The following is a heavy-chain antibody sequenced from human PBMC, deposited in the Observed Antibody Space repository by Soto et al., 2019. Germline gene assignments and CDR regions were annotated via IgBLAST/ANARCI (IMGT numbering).Heavy chain of an antibody. CDR3: ASGVTIFGVVISRYNWFDP. CDR2: IYYSGST. V-gene: IGHV4-39*01. J-gene: IGHJ5*02. CDR1: GGSISSSSYY. Sequence: SETLSLTCTVSGGSISSSSYYWGWIRQPPGKGLEWIGSIYYSGSTYYNPSLKSRVTISVDTSKNQFSLKLSSVTAADTAVYYCASGVTIFGVVISRYNWFDPWGQGTLVTVSS. D-gene: IGHD3-3*01.